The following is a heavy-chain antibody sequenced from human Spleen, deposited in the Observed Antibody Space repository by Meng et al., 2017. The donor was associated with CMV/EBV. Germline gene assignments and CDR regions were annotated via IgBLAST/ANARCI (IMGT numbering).Heavy chain of an antibody. V-gene: IGHV3-23*01. J-gene: IGHJ4*02. CDR2: ISSRAEST. Sequence: GGSLRLSCAASGFNFNDYAMSWARRAPGRGLEWVSTISSRAESTHYADSVKGRFTISRDNFKNTLYLQMSSLRAEDTAVYYCDASDFWGQGTLVTVSS. CDR1: GFNFNDYA. CDR3: DASDF. D-gene: IGHD6-6*01.